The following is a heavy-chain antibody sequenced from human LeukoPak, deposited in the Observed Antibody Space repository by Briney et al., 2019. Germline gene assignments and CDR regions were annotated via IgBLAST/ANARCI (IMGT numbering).Heavy chain of an antibody. CDR3: ARTSSGGHAFIDY. D-gene: IGHD6-19*01. V-gene: IGHV4-4*02. Sequence: PSGTLSLTCAVSGGSISSDNWWSWIRQPPGKGLEWIGEIYQRGSPNYNPSLKSRVTISVDTSKNQFSLKLSSVTAADTAVYYCARTSSGGHAFIDYWGQGTLVTVSS. J-gene: IGHJ4*02. CDR2: IYQRGSP. CDR1: GGSISSDNW.